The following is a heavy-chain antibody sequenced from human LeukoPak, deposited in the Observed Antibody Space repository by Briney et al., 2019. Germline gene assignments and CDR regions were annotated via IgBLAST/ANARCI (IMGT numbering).Heavy chain of an antibody. Sequence: ASVKVSCKASGYTFTGYYMHWVRQAPGQGLEWMGRINPNSGGTNYAQKFQGRVTMTTDTSTSTAYMELRSLRSDDTAVYYCARGVVDTDSDAFDIWGQGTMVTVSS. CDR1: GYTFTGYY. J-gene: IGHJ3*02. CDR3: ARGVVDTDSDAFDI. V-gene: IGHV1-2*06. D-gene: IGHD5-18*01. CDR2: INPNSGGT.